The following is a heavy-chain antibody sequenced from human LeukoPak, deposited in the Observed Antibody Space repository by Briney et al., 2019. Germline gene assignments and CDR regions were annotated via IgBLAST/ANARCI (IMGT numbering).Heavy chain of an antibody. CDR2: TYYRSKWYN. CDR3: EGDVGPSGCYTFDY. CDR1: GDSVSSNNGA. J-gene: IGHJ4*02. Sequence: SQTLSLTCGISGDSVSSNNGAWNWIRQSPSRGLEWVGRTYYRSKWYNDYATSLQGRITISPDTSKNQFSLHLYSVTPEDTAIYYCEGDVGPSGCYTFDYWGQGFLVPVS. V-gene: IGHV6-1*01. D-gene: IGHD6-19*01.